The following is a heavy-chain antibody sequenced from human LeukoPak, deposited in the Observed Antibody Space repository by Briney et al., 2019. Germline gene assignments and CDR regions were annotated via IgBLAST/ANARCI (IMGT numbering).Heavy chain of an antibody. V-gene: IGHV4-4*07. Sequence: SETLSLTCTVSGGSISSYYWSWIRHPAGKGLEWIGRIYTSGSTNYNPSLKSRVTMSVDTSKNQFPLKLSSVTAADTAVYYCARVWEDNYGDYNYYGMDVWGQGTTVTVSS. CDR1: GGSISSYY. CDR2: IYTSGST. CDR3: ARVWEDNYGDYNYYGMDV. D-gene: IGHD5-24*01. J-gene: IGHJ6*02.